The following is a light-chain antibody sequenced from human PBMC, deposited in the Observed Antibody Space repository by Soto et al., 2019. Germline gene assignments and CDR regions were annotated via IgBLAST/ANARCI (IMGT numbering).Light chain of an antibody. V-gene: IGKV1-5*03. Sequence: DIQVTQSPATLAGSVGDRVTITCRASQTISSWLAWYQQKPGKAPKLLIYKASTLKSGVQSRFSGSGSGTEFPLTIRSLQPDDFATYYCKHYNSYSEAFGQGTKVDIK. CDR1: QTISSW. CDR3: KHYNSYSEA. CDR2: KAS. J-gene: IGKJ1*01.